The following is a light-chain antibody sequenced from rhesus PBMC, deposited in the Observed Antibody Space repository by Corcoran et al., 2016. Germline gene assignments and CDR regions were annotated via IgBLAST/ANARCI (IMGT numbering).Light chain of an antibody. J-gene: IGKJ2*01. V-gene: IGKV1-22*01. CDR1: PSMRRW. CDR2: NAS. CDR3: QQYSSSPYS. Sequence: DIQMTQSPSSLVASVGDTVTITCRASPSMRRWEAWYQQKPGKAPKLLIYNASTLQSGGPSRFSGSGSGTDFTLPISCLQSEDFANYYCQQYSSSPYSFGQGTKVEIK.